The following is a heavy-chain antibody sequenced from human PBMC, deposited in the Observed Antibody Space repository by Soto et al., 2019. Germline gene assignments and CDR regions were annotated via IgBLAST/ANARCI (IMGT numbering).Heavy chain of an antibody. V-gene: IGHV1-58*02. CDR2: IVVGSGNT. CDR3: AADSDGFGYDFWSGPILPDYP. J-gene: IGHJ5*02. Sequence: GASVKVSCKASGFTFTSSAMQWVRQARGQRLEWIGWIVVGSGNTNYAQKFQERVTITRDMSTSTAYMELSSLRSEDTAVYYCAADSDGFGYDFWSGPILPDYPWGQGTLVTVSS. D-gene: IGHD3-3*01. CDR1: GFTFTSSA.